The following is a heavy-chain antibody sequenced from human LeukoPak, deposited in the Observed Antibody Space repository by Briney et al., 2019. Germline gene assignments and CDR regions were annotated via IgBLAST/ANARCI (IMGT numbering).Heavy chain of an antibody. D-gene: IGHD3-9*01. CDR1: GYTFTSYG. CDR3: ARDRYYDILTGYSPFGY. Sequence: ASVKVSCKASGYTFTSYGISWVRQAPGQGLEWMGWISAYNGNTNYAQKLQGRVTMTTDTSTSTAYMELRSLRSDDTAVYYCARDRYYDILTGYSPFGYWGQGTLVTVSS. V-gene: IGHV1-18*01. CDR2: ISAYNGNT. J-gene: IGHJ4*02.